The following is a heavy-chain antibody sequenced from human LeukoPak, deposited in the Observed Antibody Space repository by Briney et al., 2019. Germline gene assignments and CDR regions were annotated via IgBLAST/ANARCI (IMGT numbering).Heavy chain of an antibody. CDR2: IYRGGNT. V-gene: IGHV3-53*01. CDR1: GFTASSNY. D-gene: IGHD3-22*01. J-gene: IGHJ4*02. Sequence: GGSLRPSRAASGFTASSNYISCGRQAPGKGLEWGSVIYRGGNTLYPASVKGRFTVSRDNSKNTLYLQMTSLRAEDTAVYYCARADYYDSSGYNDYWGQGTLVTVSS. CDR3: ARADYYDSSGYNDY.